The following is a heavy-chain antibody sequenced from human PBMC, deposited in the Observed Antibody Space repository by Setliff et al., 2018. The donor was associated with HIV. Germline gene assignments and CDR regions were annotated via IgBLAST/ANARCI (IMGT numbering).Heavy chain of an antibody. CDR3: ARGESGYSSSWYPLPFDY. CDR1: GGSISIGGYY. J-gene: IGHJ4*02. D-gene: IGHD6-13*01. V-gene: IGHV4-31*03. Sequence: SETLSLTCTVSGGSISIGGYYWTWIRQHPGKGLEWIGYIHYSGSTFYNPSLKSRVAMSVDASKNRISLTLTSLTAADTAIYYCARGESGYSSSWYPLPFDYWGQGTLVTVSS. CDR2: IHYSGST.